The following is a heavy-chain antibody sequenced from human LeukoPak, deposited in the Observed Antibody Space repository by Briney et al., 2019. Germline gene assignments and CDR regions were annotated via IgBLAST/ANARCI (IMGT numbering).Heavy chain of an antibody. V-gene: IGHV4-59*01. D-gene: IGHD1/OR15-1a*01. Sequence: SETLSLTCTVSGGSLSSYYWSWIRQPPGRGLEWIGYIYYSGSTNYNPSLKSRVTISVDTSKNQFSLKLISVTAADTAVYYCARVNNTNSKFFDYWGQGTLVTVSS. CDR3: ARVNNTNSKFFDY. CDR1: GGSLSSYY. J-gene: IGHJ4*02. CDR2: IYYSGST.